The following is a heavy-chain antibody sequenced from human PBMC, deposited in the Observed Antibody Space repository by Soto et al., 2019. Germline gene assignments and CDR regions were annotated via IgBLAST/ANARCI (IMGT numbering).Heavy chain of an antibody. V-gene: IGHV3-30-3*01. Sequence: GGSLRLSCAASGFTFSSYAMHWVRQAPGKGLEWVAVISYDGSNKYYADSVKGRFTISRDNSKNTLYLQMNSLRAEDTAVYYCARGTRVVEMATINYWGQGTLVTVSS. CDR3: ARGTRVVEMATINY. J-gene: IGHJ4*02. CDR1: GFTFSSYA. CDR2: ISYDGSNK. D-gene: IGHD5-12*01.